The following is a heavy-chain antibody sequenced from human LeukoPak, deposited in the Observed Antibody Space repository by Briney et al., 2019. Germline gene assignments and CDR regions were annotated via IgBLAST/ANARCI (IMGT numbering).Heavy chain of an antibody. V-gene: IGHV3-30-3*01. J-gene: IGHJ4*02. CDR2: ISYNGSNK. D-gene: IGHD3-10*02. CDR1: GFTFSSYA. CDR3: ARSPLGSGSYFDY. Sequence: GGSLRLSCAAPGFTFSSYAMHWVRQAPGKGLEWVAVISYNGSNKYYADSVKGRFTISRDNSKNTLYLQMNSLRAEDTAVYYCARSPLGSGSYFDYWGQGTLVTVSS.